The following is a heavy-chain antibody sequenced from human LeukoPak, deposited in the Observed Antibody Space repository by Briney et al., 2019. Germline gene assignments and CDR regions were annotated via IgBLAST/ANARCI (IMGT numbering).Heavy chain of an antibody. CDR2: IGSSSVSI. J-gene: IGHJ6*02. CDR3: VRGRRNYFYDMDV. D-gene: IGHD1-14*01. Sequence: GGSLRLSCAASGFTLSDYAMNWVRQAPGKGLEWISYIGSSSVSIHYADSVRGRFTISRDNAKNSLYLQMSGLRAEETAVYYCVRGRRNYFYDMDVWGQGTTVTVSS. CDR1: GFTLSDYA. V-gene: IGHV3-48*01.